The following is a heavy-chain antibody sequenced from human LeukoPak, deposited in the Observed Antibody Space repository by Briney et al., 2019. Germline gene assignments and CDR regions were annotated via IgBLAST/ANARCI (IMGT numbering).Heavy chain of an antibody. Sequence: GGSLRLSCAASGFTFSSYSMNWVRQAPGKGLEWVGRIKSKTDGGTTDYAAPVKGRFTISRDDSKNTLYLQMNSLKTEDTAVYYCTTGKMARRYYFDYWGQGTLVTVSS. CDR1: GFTFSSYS. V-gene: IGHV3-15*01. J-gene: IGHJ4*02. CDR2: IKSKTDGGTT. CDR3: TTGKMARRYYFDY. D-gene: IGHD5-24*01.